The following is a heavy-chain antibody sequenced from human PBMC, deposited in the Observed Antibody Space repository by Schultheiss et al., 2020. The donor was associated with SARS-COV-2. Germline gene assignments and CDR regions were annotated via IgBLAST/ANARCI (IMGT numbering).Heavy chain of an antibody. Sequence: SETLSLTCTVSGGSISSNYWSWIRQPAGKGLEWIGRIYTSGSTTYNPSLKSGVSISAETSKNQFSLKLSSVTAAATAVYYCERDSTLSTAWTPFDYWGQGTLVTVSS. CDR1: GGSISSNY. CDR2: IYTSGST. D-gene: IGHD2-2*01. V-gene: IGHV4-4*07. J-gene: IGHJ4*02. CDR3: ERDSTLSTAWTPFDY.